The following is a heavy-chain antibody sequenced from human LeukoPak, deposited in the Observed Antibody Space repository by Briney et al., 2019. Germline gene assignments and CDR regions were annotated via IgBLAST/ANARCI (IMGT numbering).Heavy chain of an antibody. CDR2: IFYSGALFSRGDT. CDR3: ARGRDSGSSSLLYFDY. V-gene: IGHV4-61*05. Sequence: KTSETLSLTCNVSGDAVINNHYYWGWIRQSPGKGLEWIANIFYSGALFSRGDTYYNPSLKSRVTISVDTSKNQFSLKVRSVTAADTAVYYCARGRDSGSSSLLYFDYWGQGTLVTVSS. D-gene: IGHD6-6*01. J-gene: IGHJ4*02. CDR1: GDAVINNHYY.